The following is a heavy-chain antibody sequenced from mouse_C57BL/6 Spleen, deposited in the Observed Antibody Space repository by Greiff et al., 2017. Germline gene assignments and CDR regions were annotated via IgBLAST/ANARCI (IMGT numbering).Heavy chain of an antibody. D-gene: IGHD1-1*01. Sequence: EVQLVESGGGLVKPGGSLKLSCAASGFTFSDYGMHWVRQAPEKGLEWVAYISSGSSTIYYADTVKGRFTISRDNAKNTLFLQVTSLRSEDTAMYYCARPVVAPDWYFDVWGTGTTVTVSS. V-gene: IGHV5-17*01. CDR1: GFTFSDYG. J-gene: IGHJ1*03. CDR3: ARPVVAPDWYFDV. CDR2: ISSGSSTI.